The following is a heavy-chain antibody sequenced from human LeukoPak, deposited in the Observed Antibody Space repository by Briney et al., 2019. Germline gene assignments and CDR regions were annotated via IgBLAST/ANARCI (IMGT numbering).Heavy chain of an antibody. CDR3: VRRRAAGYDYWYFDL. CDR2: IYYSGNT. V-gene: IGHV4-39*01. CDR1: GGSISSSSYY. J-gene: IGHJ2*01. D-gene: IGHD3-9*01. Sequence: SETLSLTCTVSGGSISSSSYYWGWIRQPPGKGLEWIGSIYYSGNTYYNPSLKSRVTISVDTSKNQFSLKPSSVTAADTAVYYCVRRRAAGYDYWYFDLWGRGTLVTVSS.